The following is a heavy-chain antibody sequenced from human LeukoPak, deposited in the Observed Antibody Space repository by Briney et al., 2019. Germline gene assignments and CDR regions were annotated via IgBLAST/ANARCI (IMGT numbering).Heavy chain of an antibody. CDR1: GGSISSYY. CDR2: IYYSGST. J-gene: IGHJ4*02. V-gene: IGHV4-59*01. CDR3: AGDRGDSYWIDY. Sequence: SETLSLTCTVSGGSISSYYWSWIRQPPGKGLEWIGYIYYSGSTNYNPSLKSRVTISVDTSKNQLSLKLSSVTAADTAVYYCAGDRGDSYWIDYWGQGTLGTGSP. D-gene: IGHD5-18*01.